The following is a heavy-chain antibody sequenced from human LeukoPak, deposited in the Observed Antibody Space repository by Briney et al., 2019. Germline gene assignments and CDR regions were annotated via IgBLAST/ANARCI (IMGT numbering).Heavy chain of an antibody. J-gene: IGHJ4*02. CDR2: ISSSGSTI. Sequence: PGGSLRLSCAASGFTFRSYEKICVRQAPGKGLEWVSYISSSGSTIYYADSVKGRFTISRDNAKNSLYLQMNSLRAEDTAVYYCARAEWYYYGSGSYYNALDYWGQGTLVTVSS. D-gene: IGHD3-10*01. CDR3: ARAEWYYYGSGSYYNALDY. CDR1: GFTFRSYE. V-gene: IGHV3-48*03.